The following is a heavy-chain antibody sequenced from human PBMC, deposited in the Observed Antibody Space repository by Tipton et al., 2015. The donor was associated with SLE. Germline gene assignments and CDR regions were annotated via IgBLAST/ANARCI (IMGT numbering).Heavy chain of an antibody. CDR3: ARGREQQLVHWYFDL. J-gene: IGHJ2*01. Sequence: TLSLTCTVSGGSMTSSGNYWAWIRQPPGKGLEWIAHIYNSGNTDYNPSLESRLTISIDTSKIQFSLKLSSITAADTAVYYCARGREQQLVHWYFDLWGRGTLVTVSS. CDR1: GGSMTSSGNY. CDR2: IYNSGNT. D-gene: IGHD6-13*01. V-gene: IGHV4-61*08.